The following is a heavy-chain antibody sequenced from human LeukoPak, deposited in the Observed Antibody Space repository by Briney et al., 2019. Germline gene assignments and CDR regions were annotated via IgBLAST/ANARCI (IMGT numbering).Heavy chain of an antibody. CDR1: GFSFSTYN. J-gene: IGHJ4*02. CDR2: ITSGSTYK. D-gene: IGHD1-26*01. Sequence: GGSLRLSCAASGFSFSTYNMNWVRRAPGKGLEWVSSITSGSTYKYYADSVKGRFTISRDNAKNLLYLEVNRLTVDDPAVYYCARDGRTSGSPDEYWGQGTLVTVSS. V-gene: IGHV3-21*01. CDR3: ARDGRTSGSPDEY.